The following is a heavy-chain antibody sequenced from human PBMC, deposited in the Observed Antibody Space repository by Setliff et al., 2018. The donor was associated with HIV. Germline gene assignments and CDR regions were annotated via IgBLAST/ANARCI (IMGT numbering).Heavy chain of an antibody. J-gene: IGHJ6*03. CDR3: ARVPYPADYYMDV. Sequence: PSETLSLTCSVSGGSISSHYWSWLRQPPGKGLELIGYIYYIGGTNYNPSLKSRVTISIDTSKSQFSLKLTSVSAADTAIYYCARVPYPADYYMDVWGKGTTVTVSS. CDR2: IYYIGGT. CDR1: GGSISSHY. D-gene: IGHD6-19*01. V-gene: IGHV4-59*11.